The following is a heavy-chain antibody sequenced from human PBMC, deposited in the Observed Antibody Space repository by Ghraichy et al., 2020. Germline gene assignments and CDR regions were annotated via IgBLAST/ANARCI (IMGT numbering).Heavy chain of an antibody. CDR2: VYRSGST. D-gene: IGHD3-22*01. CDR3: ARHQYYYDSGFEY. Sequence: SETLSLTCTVSGDSMGTYYWSWIRQPPGKGLEWIGYVYRSGSTNSNPSLKSRVTISVDTSKNQFSLKLRSVTAADTAVYYCARHQYYYDSGFEYWGQGTLVTVSS. V-gene: IGHV4-4*09. J-gene: IGHJ4*02. CDR1: GDSMGTYY.